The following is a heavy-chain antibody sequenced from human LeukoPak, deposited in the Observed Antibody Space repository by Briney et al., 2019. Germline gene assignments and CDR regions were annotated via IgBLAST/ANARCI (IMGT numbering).Heavy chain of an antibody. D-gene: IGHD5-12*01. J-gene: IGHJ3*02. CDR1: GGTFSSYA. CDR3: ATVGPGGYDPSLDI. CDR2: INPNNGGT. Sequence: ASVKVSCKASGGTFSSYAISWVRQAPGQGLEWMGWINPNNGGTNYVQKFQGRVTMTRDTSISTAYMELSSLRSDDTAVYYCATVGPGGYDPSLDIWGQGTMVTVSS. V-gene: IGHV1-2*02.